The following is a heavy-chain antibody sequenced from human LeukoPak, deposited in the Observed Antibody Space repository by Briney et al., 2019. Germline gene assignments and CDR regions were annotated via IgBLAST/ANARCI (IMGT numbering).Heavy chain of an antibody. Sequence: SETLSLTCAVYGGSFSGYYWSWIRQPPGKGLEWIGEINHSGSTNYNPSLKSRVTISVDTSESQFSLKLSSVTAADTAVYYCARGYYDFWSGYPYYFDYWGQGTLVTVSS. V-gene: IGHV4-34*01. J-gene: IGHJ4*02. CDR2: INHSGST. CDR3: ARGYYDFWSGYPYYFDY. CDR1: GGSFSGYY. D-gene: IGHD3-3*01.